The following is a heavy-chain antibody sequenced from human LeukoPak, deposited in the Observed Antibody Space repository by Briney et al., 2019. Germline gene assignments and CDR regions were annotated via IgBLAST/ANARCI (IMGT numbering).Heavy chain of an antibody. Sequence: GASVKVSCKASGGTFSSYAISWVRQAPGQGLEWMGGIIPIFGTANYAQKFQGRVAITTDESTSTAYMELSSLRSEDTAVYYCASGCSSTSCYKYCSGGSCYPLDYWGQGTLVTVSS. CDR1: GGTFSSYA. CDR2: IIPIFGTA. D-gene: IGHD2-15*01. CDR3: ASGCSSTSCYKYCSGGSCYPLDY. V-gene: IGHV1-69*05. J-gene: IGHJ4*02.